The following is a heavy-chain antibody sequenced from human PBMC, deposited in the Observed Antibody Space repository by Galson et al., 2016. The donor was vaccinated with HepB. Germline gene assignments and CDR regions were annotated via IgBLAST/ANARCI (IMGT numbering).Heavy chain of an antibody. D-gene: IGHD3-3*01. V-gene: IGHV3-64D*06. CDR1: GFTFSSYP. Sequence: SLRLSCAASGFTFSSYPMHWVRQAPGKGLEFLSTISSNGGSTHSADSVKGRFTVSRDNSKNTLYLQMSSLRAEDTAVYYCVKSFRDDFWCGSYYYYYGMDVWGQGTTVTVSS. CDR2: ISSNGGST. J-gene: IGHJ6*02. CDR3: VKSFRDDFWCGSYYYYYGMDV.